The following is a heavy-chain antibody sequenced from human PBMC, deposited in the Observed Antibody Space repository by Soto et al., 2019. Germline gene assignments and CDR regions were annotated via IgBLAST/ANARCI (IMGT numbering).Heavy chain of an antibody. CDR2: ISGGGATT. Sequence: GGSLRLSCAASGFTFDRYAMSWVRQAPGKGLEWVSIISGGGATTYYADPVKGRFTISRDDSKDTLYLQMNSLRAEDTAVYYCAKDHNYGSGTYFFDYWGQGTLVTVSS. J-gene: IGHJ4*02. CDR3: AKDHNYGSGTYFFDY. V-gene: IGHV3-23*01. CDR1: GFTFDRYA. D-gene: IGHD3-10*01.